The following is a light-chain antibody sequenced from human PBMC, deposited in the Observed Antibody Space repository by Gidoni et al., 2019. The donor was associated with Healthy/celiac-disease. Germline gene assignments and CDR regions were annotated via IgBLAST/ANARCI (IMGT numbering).Light chain of an antibody. CDR2: GAS. CDR1: QSVSSSY. Sequence: EIVLTQSPGPLSLSPWERATLSCRASQSVSSSYLAWYQQKPGQAPRLLIYGASSRATGIPDRFSGSGSGTDFTLTSSRLEPEEFAVYYCQQYGSSPWTFGQGTKVEIK. V-gene: IGKV3-20*01. CDR3: QQYGSSPWT. J-gene: IGKJ1*01.